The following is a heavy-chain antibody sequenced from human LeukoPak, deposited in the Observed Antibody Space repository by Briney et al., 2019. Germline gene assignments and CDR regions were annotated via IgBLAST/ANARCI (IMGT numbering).Heavy chain of an antibody. CDR1: GASISSYY. V-gene: IGHV4-59*01. Sequence: SETLSLTCTVSGASISSYYWSWIRQPPGKGLEWIGYIYYSGSTKYNLSLKSRVSFSVDTSKNHFSLKLTSVTAADTAVYYCARGGYTYGIDAFDFWGQGTMVTVSS. CDR3: ARGGYTYGIDAFDF. J-gene: IGHJ3*01. D-gene: IGHD5-18*01. CDR2: IYYSGST.